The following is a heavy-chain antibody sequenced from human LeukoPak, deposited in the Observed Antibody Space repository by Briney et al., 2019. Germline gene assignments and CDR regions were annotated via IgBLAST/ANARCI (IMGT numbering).Heavy chain of an antibody. CDR2: ISGSGGNT. CDR1: GFTFSSYA. CDR3: ARDYGSGGGYNWFDP. V-gene: IGHV3-23*01. D-gene: IGHD3-10*01. Sequence: PGGSLRLSCAASGFTFSSYAMGWVRQAPGKGLEWVSGISGSGGNTYYADPVKGRFTISRDNAKNTLYLQMNSLRVEDTAVYFCARDYGSGGGYNWFDPWGQGTLVTVSS. J-gene: IGHJ5*02.